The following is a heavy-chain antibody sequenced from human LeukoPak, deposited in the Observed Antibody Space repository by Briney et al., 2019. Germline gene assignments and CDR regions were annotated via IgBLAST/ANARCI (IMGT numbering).Heavy chain of an antibody. D-gene: IGHD3-10*01. V-gene: IGHV3-23*01. CDR1: GFTFRHYD. CDR2: INTSGGST. Sequence: PGGSLRLSCVASGFTFRHYDMSWVRQAPGKGLEWVSSINTSGGSTYYADSLQGRFTISRDNSKNTLHLQMNSLRAEDTAVYYCAKDPYYYGSGSYYVDYWGQGTLVTVSS. CDR3: AKDPYYYGSGSYYVDY. J-gene: IGHJ4*02.